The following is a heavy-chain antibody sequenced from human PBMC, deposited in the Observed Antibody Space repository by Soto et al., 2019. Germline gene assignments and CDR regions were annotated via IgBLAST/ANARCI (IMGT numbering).Heavy chain of an antibody. CDR1: GYTFTCYY. V-gene: IGHV1-2*04. Sequence: GASVKVSCKASGYTFTCYYMHWVRQAPGQGLEWMGWINPNSGGTNYAQKFQGWVTMTRDTSISTAYMELSRLRSDDTAVYYCARGRRGYSYGDFDYWGQGTLVTVSS. J-gene: IGHJ4*02. D-gene: IGHD5-18*01. CDR2: INPNSGGT. CDR3: ARGRRGYSYGDFDY.